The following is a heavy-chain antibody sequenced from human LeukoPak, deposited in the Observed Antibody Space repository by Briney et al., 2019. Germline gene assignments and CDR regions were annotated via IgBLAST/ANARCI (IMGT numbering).Heavy chain of an antibody. CDR2: IDNDGSDT. CDR3: ARGGFSHGFDV. Sequence: GGSLRLSCATSGFTFRDYWIHWVRQAPGGGLVWVGRIDNDGSDTIHADSVKGRFTVSRDNAKNTLYLQMNSLRAEDTAVYFCARGGFSHGFDVWGQGTVVTVSS. V-gene: IGHV3-74*01. CDR1: GFTFRDYW. J-gene: IGHJ3*01. D-gene: IGHD5-12*01.